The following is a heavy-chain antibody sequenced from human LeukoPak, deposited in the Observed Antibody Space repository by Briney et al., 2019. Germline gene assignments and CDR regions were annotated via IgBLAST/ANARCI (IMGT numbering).Heavy chain of an antibody. V-gene: IGHV1-18*01. Sequence: SVKLSCEASGDTFTSDGISWGPEAPRQGLWWGVWISVYEGNTNYAPKLQGGVTMTKDTYTRTAYMEMRRLRSDDTAVYYCARDGRDIVVVRAATPALFDPWGQGTLVTVSS. CDR2: ISVYEGNT. CDR1: GDTFTSDG. J-gene: IGHJ5*02. D-gene: IGHD2-2*02. CDR3: ARDGRDIVVVRAATPALFDP.